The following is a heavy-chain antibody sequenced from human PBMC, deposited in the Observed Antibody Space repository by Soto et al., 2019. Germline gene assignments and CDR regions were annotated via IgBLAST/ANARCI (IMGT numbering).Heavy chain of an antibody. Sequence: SVKGSCKASGGTFSSYAISWVRQAPGQGLEWMGGIIPIFGTANYAQKFQGRVTITADESTSTAYMELSSLRSEDTAVYYCAGPPPTYSSSWSPEEGYYYYGMDVWGQGTTVTVSS. CDR2: IIPIFGTA. V-gene: IGHV1-69*13. J-gene: IGHJ6*02. CDR1: GGTFSSYA. D-gene: IGHD6-13*01. CDR3: AGPPPTYSSSWSPEEGYYYYGMDV.